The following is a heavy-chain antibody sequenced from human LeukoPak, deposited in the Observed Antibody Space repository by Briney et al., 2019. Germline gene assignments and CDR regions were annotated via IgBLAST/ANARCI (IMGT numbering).Heavy chain of an antibody. V-gene: IGHV4-59*12. D-gene: IGHD5-18*01. CDR2: IYYSGST. CDR1: GGSISSYY. J-gene: IGHJ4*02. Sequence: SETLFLTCTVSGGSISSYYWSWIRQPPGKGLEWIGYIYYSGSTNYNPSLKSRVTISVDTSKNQFSLKLSSVTATDTAVYYCAFQTPHTATDYWGQGTLVTVSS. CDR3: AFQTPHTATDY.